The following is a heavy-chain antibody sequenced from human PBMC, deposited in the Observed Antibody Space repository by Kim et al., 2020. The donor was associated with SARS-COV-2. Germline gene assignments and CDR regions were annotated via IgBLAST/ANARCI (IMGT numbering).Heavy chain of an antibody. V-gene: IGHV3-74*01. Sequence: GGSLRLSCAASGFTISGYWMHWVRQAPGKGLVWVSRINSDGGSTTYADSVKGRFTISRDNAKNTLYLQMNSLRAEDTAVYYCTRGERGYYYTHHYWGQGTLVTVSS. CDR1: GFTISGYW. J-gene: IGHJ4*02. CDR3: TRGERGYYYTHHY. CDR2: INSDGGST. D-gene: IGHD3-22*01.